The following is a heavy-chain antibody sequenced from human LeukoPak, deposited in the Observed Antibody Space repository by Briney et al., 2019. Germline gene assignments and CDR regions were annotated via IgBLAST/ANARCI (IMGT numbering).Heavy chain of an antibody. Sequence: SQTLSLTCAISGDSVSTVYSAWNWIRQSPSGGLEWLGRTYYRSKWNYDYAISVQSRITINPATSKTPFSLQLTSVTPEDTAVYYCARDKYHLDYWGPGTLVTVSS. V-gene: IGHV6-1*01. J-gene: IGHJ4*02. D-gene: IGHD2-2*01. CDR2: TYYRSKWNY. CDR1: GDSVSTVYSA. CDR3: ARDKYHLDY.